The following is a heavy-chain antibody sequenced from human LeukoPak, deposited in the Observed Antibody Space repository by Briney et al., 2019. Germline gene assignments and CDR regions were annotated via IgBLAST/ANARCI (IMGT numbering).Heavy chain of an antibody. CDR1: GGTFSSYA. V-gene: IGHV1-69*13. Sequence: GASVKVSCKASGGTFSSYAISWVRQAPGQGLEWMGGIIPIFGTANYAQKFQGRVTITADESTSTAYMELSSLRSEDTAVYYCASQSIAARGAFDIWGQGTMVTVSS. D-gene: IGHD6-6*01. J-gene: IGHJ3*02. CDR2: IIPIFGTA. CDR3: ASQSIAARGAFDI.